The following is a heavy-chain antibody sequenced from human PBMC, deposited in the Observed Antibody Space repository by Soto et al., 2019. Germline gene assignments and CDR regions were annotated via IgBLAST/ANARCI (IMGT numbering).Heavy chain of an antibody. CDR2: ISSSSSTI. J-gene: IGHJ6*02. CDR1: GFTFSSYS. CDR3: ARPFHGVPAVARRAYYYYYYGMDV. V-gene: IGHV3-48*02. Sequence: GGSLRLSCAASGFTFSSYSMNWVRQAPGKGLEWVSYISSSSSTIYYADSVKGRFTISRDNAKNSLYLQMNSLRDEDTAVYYCARPFHGVPAVARRAYYYYYYGMDVWGQGTTVTVSS. D-gene: IGHD2-2*01.